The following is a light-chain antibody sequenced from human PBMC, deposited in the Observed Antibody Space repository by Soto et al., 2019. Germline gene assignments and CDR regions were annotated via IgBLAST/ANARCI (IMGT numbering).Light chain of an antibody. CDR3: QQYNNWPIT. J-gene: IGKJ5*01. CDR1: ESISNN. CDR2: GAS. V-gene: IGKV3D-15*01. Sequence: DILMTQSPATVSLSLGDSVSLSCRANESISNNLAWYQQKPGQAPRLLIYGASTRATGIPARFSGSGSGTEFTLTISSLQSEDFAVYYCQQYNNWPITFGQGTRLEIK.